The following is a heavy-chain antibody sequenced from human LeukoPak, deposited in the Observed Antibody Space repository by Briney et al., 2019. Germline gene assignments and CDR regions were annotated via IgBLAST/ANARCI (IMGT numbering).Heavy chain of an antibody. CDR3: ANLYGDGAFDI. Sequence: GGSLILSCAASGFTFSSYGMHWVRQAPGKGLEWVAVISYDGSNKYYADSVKGRFTISRDNSKNTLYLQMNSLRAEDTAVYYCANLYGDGAFDIWGQGTMVTVSS. J-gene: IGHJ3*02. CDR1: GFTFSSYG. D-gene: IGHD4-17*01. V-gene: IGHV3-30*18. CDR2: ISYDGSNK.